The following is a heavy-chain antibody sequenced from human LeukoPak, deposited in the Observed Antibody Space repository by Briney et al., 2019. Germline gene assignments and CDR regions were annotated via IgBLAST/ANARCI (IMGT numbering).Heavy chain of an antibody. Sequence: GGSLRLSCAASGFSFSSYGMHWVRQAPGKGLEWVAVIWYDGSNKYYADSVKGRFTISRDKSKNTLHLQMNSLKAEDTAVYYCAKPTSGLAAAGFDCWGQGTLVTVSS. CDR1: GFSFSSYG. D-gene: IGHD6-13*01. J-gene: IGHJ4*02. CDR3: AKPTSGLAAAGFDC. V-gene: IGHV3-33*03. CDR2: IWYDGSNK.